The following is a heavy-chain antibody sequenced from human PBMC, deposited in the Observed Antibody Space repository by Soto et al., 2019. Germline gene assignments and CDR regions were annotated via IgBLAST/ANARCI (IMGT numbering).Heavy chain of an antibody. CDR2: ISSSGTTI. CDR3: VRFGGAAAGPGDY. D-gene: IGHD6-13*01. V-gene: IGHV3-48*03. CDR1: EFTFSSYE. Sequence: SLRLSCVASEFTFSSYEMNWVRQAPGEGLEWVSYISSSGTTIYYTDSVKGRFTISRDNAKKSLYLQMNSLRAEDTAVYYCVRFGGAAAGPGDYWGQGTLVTVSS. J-gene: IGHJ4*02.